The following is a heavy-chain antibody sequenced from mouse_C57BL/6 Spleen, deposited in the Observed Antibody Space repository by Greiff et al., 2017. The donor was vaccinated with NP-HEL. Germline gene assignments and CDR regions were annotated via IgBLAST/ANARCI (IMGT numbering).Heavy chain of an antibody. Sequence: QVQLQQPVAELVKPGASVKLSCTASGYTFTSYWMHWVKQRPGRGLEWIGRIDPNSGGTKYNEKFKSKATLTVAKPSSTAYMQLSRLTSEYSAVYYCARYPYYYAMDYWGTGTSVTVSS. V-gene: IGHV1-72*01. CDR1: GYTFTSYW. CDR2: IDPNSGGT. CDR3: ARYPYYYAMDY. J-gene: IGHJ4*01.